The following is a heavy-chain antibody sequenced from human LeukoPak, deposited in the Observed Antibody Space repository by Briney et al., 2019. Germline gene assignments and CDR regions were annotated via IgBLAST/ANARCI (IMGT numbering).Heavy chain of an antibody. J-gene: IGHJ4*02. CDR1: GYTFTSYG. CDR3: SRVEWKLPNDY. V-gene: IGHV1-18*01. D-gene: IGHD1-26*01. Sequence: ASVTVSCKSSGYTFTSYGFNWVRQPPAQGLEWMGLISAYNGNTNYAQKLQDRVTKNTDTSTNKAYMELRSLRADDNPVYYCSRVEWKLPNDYWGQGTLVTVSS. CDR2: ISAYNGNT.